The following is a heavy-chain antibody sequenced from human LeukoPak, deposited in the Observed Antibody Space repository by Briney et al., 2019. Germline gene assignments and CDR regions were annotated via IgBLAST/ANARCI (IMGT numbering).Heavy chain of an antibody. D-gene: IGHD3-10*01. CDR2: ISGSSSSI. V-gene: IGHV3-48*04. CDR1: GFTFSSDS. CDR3: ARGSLDAFHI. J-gene: IGHJ3*02. Sequence: GGSLRLSCAASGFTFSSDSMNWVRQAPGKGLEWVSYISGSSSSIYYADSVKGRFTISRDNAKNSLYLQMNSLRAEDTAVYYCARGSLDAFHIWGQGTMVIVSS.